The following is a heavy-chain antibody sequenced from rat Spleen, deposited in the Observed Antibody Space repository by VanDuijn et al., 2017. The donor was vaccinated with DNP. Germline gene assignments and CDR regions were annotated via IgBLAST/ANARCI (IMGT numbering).Heavy chain of an antibody. D-gene: IGHD1-11*01. Sequence: VQLKESGPGLVQPSQTLSLTCTVSGFSLTSNSVHWVRQPPTKGLEWVATIIYDGSSTYYRDSVKGRFTISRDNAKSTLYLQMDSLRSEDTATYYCTTDFERGYWGQGVMVTVSS. CDR3: TTDFERGY. V-gene: IGHV5S10*01. CDR1: GFSLTSNS. J-gene: IGHJ2*01. CDR2: IIYDGSST.